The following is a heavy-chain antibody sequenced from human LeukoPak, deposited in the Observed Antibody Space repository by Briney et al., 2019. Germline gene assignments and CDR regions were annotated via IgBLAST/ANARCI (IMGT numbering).Heavy chain of an antibody. CDR3: ASQRDCSSTSCYEDY. J-gene: IGHJ4*02. V-gene: IGHV4-39*07. Sequence: PSETLSLTCTVSGGSIGSRSYYWGWIRQPPGKGLEWIGYIYHSGSTYYNPSLKSRVTISVDRSKNQFSLKLSSVTAADTAVYYCASQRDCSSTSCYEDYWGQGTLVTVSS. D-gene: IGHD2-2*01. CDR1: GGSIGSRSYY. CDR2: IYHSGST.